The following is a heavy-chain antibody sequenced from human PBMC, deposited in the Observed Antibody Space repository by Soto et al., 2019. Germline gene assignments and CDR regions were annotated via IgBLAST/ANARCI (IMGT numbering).Heavy chain of an antibody. Sequence: SETLSLTCTVSGVSIHNSHSFWGWSRQPPGKGLEFIGTVYYSGGAHYNSSLKSRVTISVDTANNQVSLRMRSLTAADTAVYYCGRVVEGATRHTDLDSWGQGTLVTVS. D-gene: IGHD2-21*01. V-gene: IGHV4-39*01. CDR3: GRVVEGATRHTDLDS. J-gene: IGHJ5*01. CDR1: GVSIHNSHSF. CDR2: VYYSGGA.